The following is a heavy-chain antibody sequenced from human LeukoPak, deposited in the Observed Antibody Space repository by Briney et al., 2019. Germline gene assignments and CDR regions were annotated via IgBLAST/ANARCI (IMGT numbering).Heavy chain of an antibody. CDR3: AKDGHILTGSPTTY. CDR2: VSGSGGST. CDR1: GFTFSSYA. Sequence: GGSLRRYFAASGFTFSSYAMSWVRQAPGKGLEWVSAVSGSGGSTYYADSVKGRFTISRDNSKNTLYLQMNSLRAEDTAVYYGAKDGHILTGSPTTYWRQGTLVTVSS. J-gene: IGHJ4*02. V-gene: IGHV3-23*01. D-gene: IGHD3-9*01.